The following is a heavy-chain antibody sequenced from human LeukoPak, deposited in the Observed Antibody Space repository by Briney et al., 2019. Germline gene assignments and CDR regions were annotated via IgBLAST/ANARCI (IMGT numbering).Heavy chain of an antibody. CDR3: AKGYGTSYFDY. D-gene: IGHD4-17*01. V-gene: IGHV3-30*04. CDR1: GFTFSSYA. Sequence: GGSLRLSCAASGFTFSSYAMHWVRQAPGKGLEWVAVISYDGSNKYYADSVKGRFTISRDNSKNTLYLQMNSLRAEDTAVYYCAKGYGTSYFDYWGQGTLVTVSS. CDR2: ISYDGSNK. J-gene: IGHJ4*02.